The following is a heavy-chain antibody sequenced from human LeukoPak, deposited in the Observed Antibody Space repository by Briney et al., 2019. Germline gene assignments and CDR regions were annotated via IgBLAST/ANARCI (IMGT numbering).Heavy chain of an antibody. CDR1: GYTFTGYY. CDR2: INPNTGGT. D-gene: IGHD2-15*01. Sequence: ASVKVSCKASGYTFTGYYIHWVRQAPGQGLEWMGWINPNTGGTNYAQKFQGRGTMTRDTSISTAYMALSRLRSDDTAVYYCARGSPTEFRFLVAAWIFAYWGQGTLVTVSS. J-gene: IGHJ4*02. CDR3: ARGSPTEFRFLVAAWIFAY. V-gene: IGHV1-2*02.